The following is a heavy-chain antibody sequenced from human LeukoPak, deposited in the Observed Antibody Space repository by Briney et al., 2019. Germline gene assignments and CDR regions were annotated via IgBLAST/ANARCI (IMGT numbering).Heavy chain of an antibody. D-gene: IGHD5-18*01. CDR1: GFTFSSYS. J-gene: IGHJ3*02. V-gene: IGHV3-21*01. CDR2: ISSSSSYI. Sequence: GGSLRLSCAASGFTFSSYSMNWVRQAPGKGLEWVSSISSSSSYIYYADSVKGRFTISRDNAKNSLYLQMNSLRAEDTAVYYCARDTGGYSYGKDAFDIWGQGTMVTVSS. CDR3: ARDTGGYSYGKDAFDI.